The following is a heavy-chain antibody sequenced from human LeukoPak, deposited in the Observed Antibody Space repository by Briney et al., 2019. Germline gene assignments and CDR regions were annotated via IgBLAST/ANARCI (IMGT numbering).Heavy chain of an antibody. CDR3: ARLLPHYYGMDV. CDR1: GGSISSYY. CDR2: IHYTGST. J-gene: IGHJ6*02. V-gene: IGHV4-59*08. Sequence: SETLSLTCTVSGGSISSYYWSWIRQPPGKGLEWIGYIHYTGSTNYNPSLKSRVTISVDTSKNQFSLKLSSVTAADTAVYYCARLLPHYYGMDVWGQGTTVTVSS.